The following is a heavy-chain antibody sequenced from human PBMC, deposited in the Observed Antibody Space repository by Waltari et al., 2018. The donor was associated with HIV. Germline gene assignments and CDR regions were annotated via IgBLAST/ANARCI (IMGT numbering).Heavy chain of an antibody. J-gene: IGHJ2*01. CDR1: GLPSSATN. CDR2: TRNKANSYIT. Sequence: EVQLVESGGGLFQPGGSLRLSCAASGLPSSATNLAWARQAPGKGLEGVGRTRNKANSYITQYAASVKGRFTISRDDSKNSLYLQMNRLKTEDTAVYYCAREWSLDTAMVHWYFDLWGRGTLVTVSS. CDR3: AREWSLDTAMVHWYFDL. V-gene: IGHV3-72*01. D-gene: IGHD5-18*01.